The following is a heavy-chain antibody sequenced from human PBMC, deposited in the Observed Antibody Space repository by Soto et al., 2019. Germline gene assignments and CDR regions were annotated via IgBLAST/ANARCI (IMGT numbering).Heavy chain of an antibody. CDR3: ARDSVGSGYD. V-gene: IGHV4-59*01. J-gene: IGHJ4*02. CDR1: GGSISGYY. Sequence: QVQLQESGPGLVKPSETLSLTCAVSGGSISGYYWSWIRQPPGKRLEWIEYIYYSGYTNYNPSLKRRVTISVDRSKNQFSLELRSVTASDTAVYYCARDSVGSGYDWGQGTLVTVSS. CDR2: IYYSGYT. D-gene: IGHD5-12*01.